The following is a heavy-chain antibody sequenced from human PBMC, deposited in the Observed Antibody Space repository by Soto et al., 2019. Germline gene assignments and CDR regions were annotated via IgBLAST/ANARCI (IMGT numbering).Heavy chain of an antibody. CDR2: IYYSGST. CDR1: GGSISSYY. V-gene: IGHV4-59*08. Sequence: PSETLSLTCTVSGGSISSYYWSWIRQPPGKGLEWIGYIYYSGSTNYNPSLKSRVTISVDTSKNQFSLKLSSVTAADTAVYYCARHAVVVVPAATGGYYKYMDVWGKGTTVTVSS. CDR3: ARHAVVVVPAATGGYYKYMDV. D-gene: IGHD2-2*01. J-gene: IGHJ6*03.